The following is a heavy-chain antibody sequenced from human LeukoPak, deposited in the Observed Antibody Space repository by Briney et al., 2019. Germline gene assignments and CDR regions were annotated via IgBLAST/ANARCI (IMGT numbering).Heavy chain of an antibody. CDR2: IYHSGST. CDR3: AKRYCSSTTCYDDRGAFDY. CDR1: GGSFSGYY. J-gene: IGHJ4*02. Sequence: PSETLSLTCAVYGGSFSGYYWSWIRQPPGKRLEWIGSIYHSGSTYYNPSLKSRVTISVDTSKNQFSLKLSSVTAADTAVYYCAKRYCSSTTCYDDRGAFDYWGQGTLVTVSS. V-gene: IGHV4-34*01. D-gene: IGHD2-2*01.